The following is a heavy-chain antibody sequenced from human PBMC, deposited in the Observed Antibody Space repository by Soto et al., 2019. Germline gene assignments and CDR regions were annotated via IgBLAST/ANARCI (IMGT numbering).Heavy chain of an antibody. J-gene: IGHJ5*02. CDR2: ISGSGVST. CDR3: AKTATAPDDLAWFDP. Sequence: PGGSLRLSCAASGFTFSTYAMNWVRQAPGKGLEWVSSISGSGVSTYYADSVRGRFTISRDNFKNTLSLQMNSLRAEDTAQYYCAKTATAPDDLAWFDPSGQGTLVTVSS. CDR1: GFTFSTYA. D-gene: IGHD6-13*01. V-gene: IGHV3-23*01.